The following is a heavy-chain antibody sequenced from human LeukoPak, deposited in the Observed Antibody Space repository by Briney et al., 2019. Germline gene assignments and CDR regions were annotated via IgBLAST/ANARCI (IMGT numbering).Heavy chain of an antibody. CDR3: GRNYDGHFHYFDY. V-gene: IGHV3-23*01. D-gene: IGHD4-23*01. CDR2: ISGSGGST. Sequence: PGGSLRLSCAASGFTFSSYAMSWVRQAPGKGLEWVSAISGSGGSTYSADSVKGRFTISRDNSKNTLSLQMNSLRAEDTALYYCGRNYDGHFHYFDYWGRGTLVTVSS. CDR1: GFTFSSYA. J-gene: IGHJ4*02.